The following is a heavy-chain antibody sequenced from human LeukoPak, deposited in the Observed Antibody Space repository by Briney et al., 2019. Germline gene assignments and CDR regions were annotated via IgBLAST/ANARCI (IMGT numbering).Heavy chain of an antibody. V-gene: IGHV3-48*04. Sequence: GGSLRLFCAASGFTFSTYSMNWVRQAPGKGLEWVSYISSSSSTIYYADSVKGRFTISRDNAKNSLYLQMNSLRAEDTALYYCARGPGSGFWYYFDYWGQGTLVTVSS. J-gene: IGHJ4*02. D-gene: IGHD3-10*01. CDR3: ARGPGSGFWYYFDY. CDR2: ISSSSSTI. CDR1: GFTFSTYS.